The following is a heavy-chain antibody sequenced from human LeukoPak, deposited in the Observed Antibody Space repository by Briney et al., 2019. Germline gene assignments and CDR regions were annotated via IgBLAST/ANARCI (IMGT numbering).Heavy chain of an antibody. CDR3: ARVTRTLCSGGSCYSGYFDY. Sequence: ASETLSLTCTVSGGSVSSGSYYWSWIRQPAGKGLEWIGRIYTSGSTNYNPSLKSRVTISVDTSKNQFSLKLSSVTAADTAVYYCARVTRTLCSGGSCYSGYFDYWGQGTLVTVSS. CDR1: GGSVSSGSYY. V-gene: IGHV4-61*02. D-gene: IGHD2-15*01. J-gene: IGHJ4*02. CDR2: IYTSGST.